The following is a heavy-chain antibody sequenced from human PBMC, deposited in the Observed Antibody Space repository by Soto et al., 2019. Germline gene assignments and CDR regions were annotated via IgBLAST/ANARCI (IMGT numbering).Heavy chain of an antibody. D-gene: IGHD3-10*02. CDR1: GLTFSTYA. J-gene: IGHJ4*02. CDR2: ISDTDGST. V-gene: IGHV3-23*01. Sequence: GGSLRLSCASSGLTFSTYAMSLVRQAPGKGLEWVSSISDTDGSTYYSDSVKGRFTISRDTSKNTLHLQLNSLRDEDTAVYYCARHYVMGDFDYWGQGTPVTVSS. CDR3: ARHYVMGDFDY.